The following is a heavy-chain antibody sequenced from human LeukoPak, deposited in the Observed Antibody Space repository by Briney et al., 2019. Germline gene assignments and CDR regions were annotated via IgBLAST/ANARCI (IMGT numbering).Heavy chain of an antibody. CDR3: VLGERQGYYYYYYMDV. J-gene: IGHJ6*03. D-gene: IGHD6-25*01. V-gene: IGHV1-69*01. CDR1: GGTFSSYA. Sequence: GSSVKVSCKASGGTFSSYAISWVRQAPGQGLEWMGGIIPIFGTANYAQKFQGRVTITADESTSTAYMELSSLRSEDTAVYYCVLGERQGYYYYYYMDVWGKGTTVTVSS. CDR2: IIPIFGTA.